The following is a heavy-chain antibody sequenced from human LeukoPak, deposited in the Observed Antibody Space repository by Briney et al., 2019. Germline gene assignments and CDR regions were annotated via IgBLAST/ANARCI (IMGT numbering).Heavy chain of an antibody. CDR3: ARVRYSDSSVLTRKRSYYFDY. V-gene: IGHV4-4*07. CDR2: ISTSGST. Sequence: SETLSLTCTVSGGSISSYYWSWIRQPAGKGLESIGHISTSGSTNYNPSLKSRVTMSVDTSKNQFSLKLSSVTAADTAVYYCARVRYSDSSVLTRKRSYYFDYWGQGTLVAVSS. D-gene: IGHD3-22*01. CDR1: GGSISSYY. J-gene: IGHJ4*02.